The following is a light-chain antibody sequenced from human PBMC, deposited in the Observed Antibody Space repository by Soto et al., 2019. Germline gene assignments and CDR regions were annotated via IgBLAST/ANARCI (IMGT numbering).Light chain of an antibody. CDR3: NSCTDTTSLI. J-gene: IGLJ2*01. CDR2: EVS. CDR1: SSDVGDYKY. Sequence: QSVLTQPASVSGSPGQSITISCTGTSSDVGDYKYVSWYQQHPGKAPKLIIYEVSNRPSGISNRFSGSKSGNTASLTISGLQAEDEADYYCNSCTDTTSLILGGGTKLTVL. V-gene: IGLV2-14*01.